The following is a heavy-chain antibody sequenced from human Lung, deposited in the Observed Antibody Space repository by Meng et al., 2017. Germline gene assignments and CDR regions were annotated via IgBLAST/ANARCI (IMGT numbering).Heavy chain of an antibody. D-gene: IGHD6-13*01. Sequence: QVQLEQSGVEVKKPGASVKVSCKASGYTFASSATDGITWVRQAPGQGLEWMGWINSYVGNTNYAQNLQGRVTMTTETSASTAYMELRSLRSDDTAVYYCARDSNGIASALRTWGQGTLVTVSS. J-gene: IGHJ5*02. CDR1: GYTFASSATDG. CDR3: ARDSNGIASALRT. CDR2: INSYVGNT. V-gene: IGHV1-18*01.